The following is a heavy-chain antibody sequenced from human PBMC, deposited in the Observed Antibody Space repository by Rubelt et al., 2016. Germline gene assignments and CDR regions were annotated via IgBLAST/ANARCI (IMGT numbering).Heavy chain of an antibody. J-gene: IGHJ6*02. CDR2: ISYAGTDK. CDR3: AREGRSRYGMDV. D-gene: IGHD2-15*01. V-gene: IGHV3-30*04. Sequence: VQLVESGGGLVQPGRSLRLSCAASGFTFSSYAMHWVRQAPGKGLEWVAVISYAGTDKYYADSVKGRFTISRDNSKNTLYRKRNSLRADDTAVYYGAREGRSRYGMDVWGQGTTVTVSS. CDR1: GFTFSSYA.